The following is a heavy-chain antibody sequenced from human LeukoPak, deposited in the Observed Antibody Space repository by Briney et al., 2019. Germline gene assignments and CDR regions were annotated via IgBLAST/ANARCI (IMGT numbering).Heavy chain of an antibody. CDR3: ARAAGYGANSDYLDY. V-gene: IGHV3-33*08. CDR1: GFTVSSNP. Sequence: SGGSLRLSCVASGFTVSSNPMSWVRQAPGKGLEWVALIWYDGSEKYYADSVKGRFTITRDNSKNTLFLQMNSLRAEDTAVYFCARAAGYGANSDYLDYWGQGTPVTVSS. D-gene: IGHD4-23*01. J-gene: IGHJ4*02. CDR2: IWYDGSEK.